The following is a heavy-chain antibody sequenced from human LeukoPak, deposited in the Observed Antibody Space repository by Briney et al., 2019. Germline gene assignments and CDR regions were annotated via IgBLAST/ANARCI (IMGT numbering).Heavy chain of an antibody. Sequence: SETLSLTCAVYGGSSSGYYWSWIRQPPGKGLEWIGEINHSGSTNYNPSLKSRVTISVDTSKNQFSLKLSSVTAADTAVYYCARHTRPSPYCSGGSCYLYYFDYWGQGTLVTVSS. J-gene: IGHJ4*02. V-gene: IGHV4-34*01. CDR1: GGSSSGYY. CDR2: INHSGST. D-gene: IGHD2-15*01. CDR3: ARHTRPSPYCSGGSCYLYYFDY.